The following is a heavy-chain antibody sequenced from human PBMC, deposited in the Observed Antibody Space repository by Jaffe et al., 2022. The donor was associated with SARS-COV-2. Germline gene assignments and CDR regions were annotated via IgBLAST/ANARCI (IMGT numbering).Heavy chain of an antibody. CDR2: IFYSGNT. J-gene: IGHJ3*02. Sequence: QVQLQESGPGLVKPSQTLSLSCNVSGVSISSGTYYWSWIRQRPGKGLEWIGYIFYSGNTFYNPSLKSRVTISVDTSKGQVSLKLSSVTAADSAVYYCATPDGPEGAFDIWGPGTMVTVSS. V-gene: IGHV4-31*03. CDR1: GVSISSGTYY. CDR3: ATPDGPEGAFDI.